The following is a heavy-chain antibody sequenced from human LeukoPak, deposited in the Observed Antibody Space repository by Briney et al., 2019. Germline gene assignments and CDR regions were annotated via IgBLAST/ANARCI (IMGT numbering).Heavy chain of an antibody. Sequence: GGSLRLSCAASGFTFSSYAMHWVRQAPGKGLEWVAVISYGGNNQYYGDSVKGRFTISRDNSKNTLYLQMNSLRTEDTALYYCARGQHRVTYSDDAFDIWGQGTMVTVSS. CDR3: ARGQHRVTYSDDAFDI. J-gene: IGHJ3*02. D-gene: IGHD4-11*01. CDR2: ISYGGNNQ. V-gene: IGHV3-30*04. CDR1: GFTFSSYA.